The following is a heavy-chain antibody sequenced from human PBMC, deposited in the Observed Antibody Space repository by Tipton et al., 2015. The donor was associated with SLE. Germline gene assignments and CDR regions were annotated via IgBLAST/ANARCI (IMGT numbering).Heavy chain of an antibody. J-gene: IGHJ4*02. CDR3: GKDFHDSSGLNDY. CDR1: GFLMFGDYG. D-gene: IGHD3-22*01. V-gene: IGHV3-23*03. Sequence: SLRLSCAASGFLMFGDYGMSWVRQAPGKGLEWVSSIYSGGGTYYAASVKGRFSISRDNSRYTLSLQMNNLRPEDTAVYYCGKDFHDSSGLNDYWGQGTLVTVSS. CDR2: IYSGGGT.